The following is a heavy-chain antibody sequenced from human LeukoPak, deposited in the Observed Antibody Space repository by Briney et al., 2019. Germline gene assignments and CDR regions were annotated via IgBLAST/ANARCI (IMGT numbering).Heavy chain of an antibody. D-gene: IGHD2-2*01. V-gene: IGHV3-33*01. CDR1: GFTFISYG. Sequence: GGSLRLSCAASGFTFISYGMHWVRQAPGKGLEWVAVIWYDDKYYADSVKGRFTISRDNSKNTLYLQMNSLRAEDTAVYYCARGGGYCSSTSCYPRRQYYFDYWGQGTLVTVSS. CDR3: ARGGGYCSSTSCYPRRQYYFDY. J-gene: IGHJ4*02. CDR2: IWYDDK.